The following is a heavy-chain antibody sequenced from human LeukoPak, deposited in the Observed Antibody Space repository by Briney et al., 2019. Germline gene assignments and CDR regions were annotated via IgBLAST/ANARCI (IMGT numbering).Heavy chain of an antibody. J-gene: IGHJ5*02. D-gene: IGHD6-19*01. CDR1: EFCVSNNY. CDR3: AAARMFTSGGFDT. CDR2: WSSDGPI. V-gene: IGHV3-53*01. Sequence: GGSLRLLCAAREFCVSNNYLMWLHQAPGKGLHWVSDWSSDGPIYYADSVKGRFTLSRNISKNMVYLQMNGVRAEDTALYYCAAARMFTSGGFDTWGQGALVTVSS.